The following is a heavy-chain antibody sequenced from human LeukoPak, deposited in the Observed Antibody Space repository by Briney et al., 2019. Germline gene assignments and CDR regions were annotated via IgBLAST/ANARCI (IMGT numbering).Heavy chain of an antibody. CDR2: IIPIFGTA. CDR3: ARDLRRSYYDLVGPDAFDI. D-gene: IGHD3-22*01. Sequence: GASVKVSCKASGGTFSSYAISWVRQAPGQGLEWMGGIIPIFGTANYAQKFQGRVTITADESTSTAYMELSSLRSEDTAVYYCARDLRRSYYDLVGPDAFDIWGRGTMVTVSS. J-gene: IGHJ3*02. CDR1: GGTFSSYA. V-gene: IGHV1-69*13.